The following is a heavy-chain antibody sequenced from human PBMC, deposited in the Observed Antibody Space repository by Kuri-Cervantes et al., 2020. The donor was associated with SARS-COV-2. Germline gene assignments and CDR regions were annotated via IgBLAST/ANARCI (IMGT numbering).Heavy chain of an antibody. Sequence: GSLRLSCTVSGGSISSHYWSWIRQPPGKGLEWIGYIYYSGSTNYNPSLKSRVTISVDTSKNQFPLKLSSVTAADTAVYYCARSPHGDYFDYWGQGTLVTVSS. D-gene: IGHD7-27*01. CDR3: ARSPHGDYFDY. V-gene: IGHV4-59*08. J-gene: IGHJ4*02. CDR2: IYYSGST. CDR1: GGSISSHY.